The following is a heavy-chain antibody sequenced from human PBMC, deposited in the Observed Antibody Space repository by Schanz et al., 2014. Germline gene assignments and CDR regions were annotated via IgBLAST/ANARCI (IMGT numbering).Heavy chain of an antibody. CDR1: GFIFSNYG. D-gene: IGHD3-9*01. CDR2: IWSDGSGK. J-gene: IGHJ6*02. CDR3: ARDSGPYCDKSMDV. V-gene: IGHV3-33*01. Sequence: QVQLVESGGGVVQPGGSLRLSCAASGFIFSNYGMHWVRQAPGKRLEWVAVIWSDGSGKYYADSVKGRFTISRDSPKNTLYLQMNSLRAEDTALYYDARDSGPYCDKSMDVWGQGTTVAVSS.